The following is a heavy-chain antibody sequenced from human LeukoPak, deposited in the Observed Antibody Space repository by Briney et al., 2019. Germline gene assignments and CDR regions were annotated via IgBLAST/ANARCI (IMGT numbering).Heavy chain of an antibody. CDR1: GGTFSSYA. J-gene: IGHJ6*03. CDR2: IIPIFGTA. V-gene: IGHV1-69*05. D-gene: IGHD2-2*01. CDR3: ARNRGYCSSTSGYPNYYYYMDV. Sequence: ASVKVSCKASGGTFSSYAISWVRQAPGQGLEWMGGIIPIFGTANYAQKFQGRVTITTDESTSTAYMELSSLRSEDTAVYYCARNRGYCSSTSGYPNYYYYMDVWGKGTTVTVSS.